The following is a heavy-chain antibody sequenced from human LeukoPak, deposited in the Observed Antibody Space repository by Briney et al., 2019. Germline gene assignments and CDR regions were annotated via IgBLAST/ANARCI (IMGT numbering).Heavy chain of an antibody. J-gene: IGHJ4*02. Sequence: KSSATLSLTCTVSDGSISSSRWYWGSVRRPPGKVLEWNGSIYYCGSFYYNPSLKIRDSISIDTSKNQFSLKLTSVTAADTAVYYCARDRATWVTGNFDYWGQGALVTVSS. D-gene: IGHD3-10*01. CDR2: IYYCGSF. CDR1: DGSISSSRWY. CDR3: ARDRATWVTGNFDY. V-gene: IGHV4-39*07.